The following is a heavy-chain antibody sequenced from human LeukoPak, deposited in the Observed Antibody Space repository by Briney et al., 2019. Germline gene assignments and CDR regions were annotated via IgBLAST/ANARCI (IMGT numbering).Heavy chain of an antibody. CDR1: GFTFSSYG. V-gene: IGHV1-46*01. CDR2: INPSGGST. Sequence: GGSLRLSCAASGFTFSSYGMHWVRQAPGQGLEWMGIINPSGGSTSYAQKFQGRVTMTRGTSTSTVYMELSSLRSEDTAVYYCARDPYSSGSRYYFDYWGQGTLVTVSS. J-gene: IGHJ4*02. CDR3: ARDPYSSGSRYYFDY. D-gene: IGHD6-19*01.